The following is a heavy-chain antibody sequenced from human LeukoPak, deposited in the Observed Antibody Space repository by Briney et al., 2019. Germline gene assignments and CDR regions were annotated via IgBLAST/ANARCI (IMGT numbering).Heavy chain of an antibody. D-gene: IGHD2-2*01. J-gene: IGHJ6*03. Sequence: SETLSLTCTVSGGSISSYYWSWIRQPPGKGLEWIGYIYYSGSTNYNPSLKSRVTISVDTSKNQFSLKLSSVTAADTAVYYCARFLEVPAASCNNYYYMDVWGKGTTVTVSS. CDR2: IYYSGST. CDR1: GGSISSYY. CDR3: ARFLEVPAASCNNYYYMDV. V-gene: IGHV4-59*12.